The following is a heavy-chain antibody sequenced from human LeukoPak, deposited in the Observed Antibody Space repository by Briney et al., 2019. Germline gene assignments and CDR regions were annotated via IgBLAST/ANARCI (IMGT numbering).Heavy chain of an antibody. D-gene: IGHD4-17*01. Sequence: GGSLRLSCAASGFTFSSYGMHWVRQAPGKGLEWVAVISYDGSNKYYADSVKGRFTISRDNSKNTLYLQMNSLRAEDTAVYYCARSTFMTTVRQRWFDPWGQGTLVTVSS. CDR2: ISYDGSNK. CDR1: GFTFSSYG. J-gene: IGHJ5*02. CDR3: ARSTFMTTVRQRWFDP. V-gene: IGHV3-30*03.